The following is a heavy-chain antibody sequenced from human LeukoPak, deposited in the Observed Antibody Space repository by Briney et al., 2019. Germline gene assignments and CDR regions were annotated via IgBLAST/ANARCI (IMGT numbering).Heavy chain of an antibody. V-gene: IGHV3-21*01. D-gene: IGHD3-22*01. Sequence: KAGESLKISCAASGFTFNTYTMNWVRQAPGKGLEWVSSISASSSYLYYADSVKGRFTISRDNAKNSLYLQMNRLRAEDTAVYYCARVYTMIVVVDYWGQGTLVTVSS. CDR2: ISASSSYL. CDR1: GFTFNTYT. J-gene: IGHJ4*02. CDR3: ARVYTMIVVVDY.